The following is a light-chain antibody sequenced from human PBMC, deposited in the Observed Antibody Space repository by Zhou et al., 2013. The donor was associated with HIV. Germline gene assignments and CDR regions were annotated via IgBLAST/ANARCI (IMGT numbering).Light chain of an antibody. CDR1: QNIVSN. Sequence: EIVMTQSPATLSVSPGERATLSCRASQNIVSNLAWYQHKPGQAPRLLVYGGSNRATAIPDRFSGSGSGTDFTLTISDLEPEDFAVYYCQQYSTSPVTFGQGTRL. V-gene: IGKV3D-15*01. CDR2: GGS. CDR3: QQYSTSPVT. J-gene: IGKJ5*01.